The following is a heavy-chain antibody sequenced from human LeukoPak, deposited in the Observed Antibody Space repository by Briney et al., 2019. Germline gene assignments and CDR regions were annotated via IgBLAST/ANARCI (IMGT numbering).Heavy chain of an antibody. CDR3: ASFGYYDILTGYYILGTFDY. V-gene: IGHV1-2*06. D-gene: IGHD3-9*01. J-gene: IGHJ4*02. Sequence: ASVKVSCKASGYTFTGYYMHWVRQAPGQGLEWMGRINPNSGGTNYAQKFQGRVTMTRDTSISTAYMELSRLRSDDTAVYYCASFGYYDILTGYYILGTFDYWGQGTLVTVSS. CDR1: GYTFTGYY. CDR2: INPNSGGT.